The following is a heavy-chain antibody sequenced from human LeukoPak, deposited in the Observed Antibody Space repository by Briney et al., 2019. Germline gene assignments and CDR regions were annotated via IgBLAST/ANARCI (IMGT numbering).Heavy chain of an antibody. CDR3: ARDRIAAAGSSRGVDY. Sequence: SETLSLTCTVSGGSISSYYWSWIRQPPGKGLEWIGYIYYSGSTNYNPSLKSRVTISVDTSKNQFSLKLSSVTAADTAVYYCARDRIAAAGSSRGVDYWGQGTLVTVSS. D-gene: IGHD6-13*01. V-gene: IGHV4-59*12. CDR2: IYYSGST. J-gene: IGHJ4*02. CDR1: GGSISSYY.